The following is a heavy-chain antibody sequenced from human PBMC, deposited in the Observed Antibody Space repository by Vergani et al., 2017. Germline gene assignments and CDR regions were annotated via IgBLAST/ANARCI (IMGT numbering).Heavy chain of an antibody. D-gene: IGHD6-13*01. V-gene: IGHV3-9*01. J-gene: IGHJ4*02. CDR3: ARVGYSSSWVDY. Sequence: EVQLVESGGGLVQPGRSLRLSCAASGFTFDDYAMHLVRQAPGKGLEWVAGISWTSGSIGYADSVKGRFTISRDNAKNSLYLQMNSLRAEDTAVYYCARVGYSSSWVDYWGQGTLVTVSS. CDR1: GFTFDDYA. CDR2: ISWTSGSI.